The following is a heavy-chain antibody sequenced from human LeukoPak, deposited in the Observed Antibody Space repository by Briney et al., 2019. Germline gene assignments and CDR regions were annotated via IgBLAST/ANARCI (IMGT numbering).Heavy chain of an antibody. J-gene: IGHJ5*02. CDR1: GYTFTSYD. CDR3: ARDNYYYDSSGYYPQTNWFDP. D-gene: IGHD3-22*01. CDR2: IIPILGIA. V-gene: IGHV1-69*04. Sequence: SVKVSCKASGYTFTSYDISWVRQAPGQGLEWMGRIIPILGIANYAQKFQGRVTITADKSTSTAYMELSSLRSEDTAVYYCARDNYYYDSSGYYPQTNWFDPWGQGTLVTVSS.